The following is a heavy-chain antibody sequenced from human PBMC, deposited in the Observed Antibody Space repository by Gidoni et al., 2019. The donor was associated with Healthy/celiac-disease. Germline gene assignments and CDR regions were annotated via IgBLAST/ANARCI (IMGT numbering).Heavy chain of an antibody. J-gene: IGHJ4*02. Sequence: EVQLLESGGGLVQPGGSLRLSLAASGFTFSSYAMSWVRQAPGKGLEWVSAITGSGGSTYYAGSVKGRFTISRDNSKNTLYLQMNSLRAEDTAVYYCAKNYYDILTGLPNWGQGTLVTVSS. CDR1: GFTFSSYA. CDR2: ITGSGGST. V-gene: IGHV3-23*01. CDR3: AKNYYDILTGLPN. D-gene: IGHD3-9*01.